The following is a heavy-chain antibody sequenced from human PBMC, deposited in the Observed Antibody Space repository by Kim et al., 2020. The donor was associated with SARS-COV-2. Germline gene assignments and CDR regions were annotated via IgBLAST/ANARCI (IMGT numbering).Heavy chain of an antibody. V-gene: IGHV3-30*18. CDR3: AKDEGSGYSSGWTYYYYGMDV. J-gene: IGHJ6*01. CDR2: ISDDGSSK. D-gene: IGHD6-19*01. Sequence: GGSLRLSCAASGFTFSSYGMHWVRQAPGKGLEWVAVISDDGSSKYYADSVKGRFTISRDNSKNTLYLQMNSLRAEDTAVYYCAKDEGSGYSSGWTYYYYGMDVWGQVTTVTVSS. CDR1: GFTFSSYG.